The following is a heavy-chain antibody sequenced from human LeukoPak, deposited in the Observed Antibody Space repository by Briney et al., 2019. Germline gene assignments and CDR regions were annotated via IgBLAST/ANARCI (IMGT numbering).Heavy chain of an antibody. CDR3: ARGPPVGSGRKFDP. Sequence: PSETLSLTCTVSGGSISSSSYYWGWIRQPPGKGLEWIGSIYYSGSTYYNPSLKSRVTISVDTSKNQFSLKLSSVTAADTAVYYCARGPPVGSGRKFDPWGQGTLVTVSS. D-gene: IGHD4-23*01. CDR2: IYYSGST. CDR1: GGSISSSSYY. V-gene: IGHV4-39*01. J-gene: IGHJ5*02.